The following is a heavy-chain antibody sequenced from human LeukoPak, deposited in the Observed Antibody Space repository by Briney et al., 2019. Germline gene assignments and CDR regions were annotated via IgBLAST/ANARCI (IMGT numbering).Heavy chain of an antibody. J-gene: IGHJ3*02. CDR3: ATGVHIVGAAPVFDI. Sequence: GGSLRLSCAASGFTFGSYAMSWVRQAPGKGLVWVAVIWYDGSNKYYADSVKGRFTISRDNSKNTLYLQMNSLRAEDTAVYYCATGVHIVGAAPVFDIWGQGTMVTVSS. D-gene: IGHD1-26*01. V-gene: IGHV3-33*08. CDR2: IWYDGSNK. CDR1: GFTFGSYA.